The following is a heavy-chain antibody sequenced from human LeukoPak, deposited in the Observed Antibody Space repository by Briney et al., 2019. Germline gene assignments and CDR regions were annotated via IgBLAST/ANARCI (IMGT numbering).Heavy chain of an antibody. D-gene: IGHD4-17*01. CDR2: INSDGSST. Sequence: GGSLRLSCAAPGFTFSNYWMHWVRQAPGKGLVWVSRINSDGSSTTSADSVKGRFTISRDNAKNTLYLQMNSLRAEDTAVYYCAKGGATVIDYWGQGTLVTVSS. J-gene: IGHJ4*02. CDR3: AKGGATVIDY. CDR1: GFTFSNYW. V-gene: IGHV3-74*01.